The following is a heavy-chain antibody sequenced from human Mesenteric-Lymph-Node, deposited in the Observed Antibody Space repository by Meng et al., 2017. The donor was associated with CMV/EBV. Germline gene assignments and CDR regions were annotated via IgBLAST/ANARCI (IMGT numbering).Heavy chain of an antibody. Sequence: TWADCGGSISSSNWWSWVRQTKGKGREWSGEIYHSGSTNYNPYRKSRVTISVDKSKNQFSLKLSSVTAADTAVYYCARGGYSSYDYWGQGTLVTVSS. CDR2: IYHSGST. D-gene: IGHD6-19*01. J-gene: IGHJ4*02. V-gene: IGHV4-4*02. CDR3: ARGGYSSYDY. CDR1: GGSISSSNW.